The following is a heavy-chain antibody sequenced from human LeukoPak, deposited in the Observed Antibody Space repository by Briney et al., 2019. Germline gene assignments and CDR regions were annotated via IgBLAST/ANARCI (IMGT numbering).Heavy chain of an antibody. D-gene: IGHD3-10*01. J-gene: IGHJ5*02. Sequence: GGSLRLSCAASGFTVNTNYMSWVRQAPGKGLEYVSVIYSGGNTHYADSVKGRFTISRDNSKNTVYLHMNSLRAEDTAVYYCARVGGSGSSQNWFDPWGQGTPVTVSS. CDR3: ARVGGSGSSQNWFDP. CDR2: IYSGGNT. CDR1: GFTVNTNY. V-gene: IGHV3-53*01.